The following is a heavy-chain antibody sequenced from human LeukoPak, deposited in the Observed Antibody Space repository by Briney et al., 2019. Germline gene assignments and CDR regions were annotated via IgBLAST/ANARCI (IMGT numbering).Heavy chain of an antibody. CDR3: ARQEQQLIYNWFDP. Sequence: SETLSLTCIVSGGSITSDYWSWIRQPPGKGLEWIGYIYYSGSTNYNPSLKSRVTISVDTSKNRFSLKLSSVTAADTAVYYCARQEQQLIYNWFDPWGQGTLVTVSS. D-gene: IGHD6-13*01. J-gene: IGHJ5*02. V-gene: IGHV4-59*01. CDR2: IYYSGST. CDR1: GGSITSDY.